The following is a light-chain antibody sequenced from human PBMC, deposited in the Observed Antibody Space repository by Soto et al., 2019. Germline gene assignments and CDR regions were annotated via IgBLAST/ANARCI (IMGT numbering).Light chain of an antibody. J-gene: IGKJ1*01. CDR2: AAS. V-gene: IGKV1-39*01. CDR3: QQSYSTPWT. CDR1: QNIANY. Sequence: DIQMTQSPSSLSASVGDRVTITCRASQNIANYLNWYQQKPGKAPKLLIYAASSLQSGVPSRFSGSGFGTDFTLTVSSLQPEDFATYYCQQSYSTPWTFGQGTKVDIK.